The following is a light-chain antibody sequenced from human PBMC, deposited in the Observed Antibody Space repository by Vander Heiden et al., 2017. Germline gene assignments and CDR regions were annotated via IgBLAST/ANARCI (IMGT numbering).Light chain of an antibody. CDR3: QSYDSSLSGPV. J-gene: IGLJ2*01. Sequence: QSVLTQPPSVSRAPGPGVTIPCTGSSSNIGAGYGVHWYQQIPGTAAKLHIYGNSNRPSGVPDRFSGSKSGTSASLAITGLQAEDEADYYCQSYDSSLSGPVFGGGTKLTVL. V-gene: IGLV1-40*01. CDR2: GNS. CDR1: SSNIGAGYG.